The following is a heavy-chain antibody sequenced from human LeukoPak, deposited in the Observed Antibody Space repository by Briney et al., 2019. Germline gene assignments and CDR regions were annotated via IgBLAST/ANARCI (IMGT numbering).Heavy chain of an antibody. Sequence: SETLSLTCTVSGGSISSSSYYWGWIRQPPGKGLEWIGSIYYSGSTYYNPSLKSRVTISVDTSKNQFSLKLSSVTAADTAVYYCAGGITIFGVVIMTNDIHPFGYWGQGTLVTVSS. CDR3: AGGITIFGVVIMTNDIHPFGY. D-gene: IGHD3-3*01. CDR2: IYYSGST. CDR1: GGSISSSSYY. J-gene: IGHJ4*02. V-gene: IGHV4-39*01.